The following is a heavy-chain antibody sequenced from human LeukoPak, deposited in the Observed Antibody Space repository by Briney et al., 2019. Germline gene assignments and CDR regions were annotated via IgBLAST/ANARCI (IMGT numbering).Heavy chain of an antibody. J-gene: IGHJ4*02. D-gene: IGHD6-13*01. Sequence: HSGGSLRLSCAASGFTFSSYGIHWVRQVPGKGLEWVAVIWYDGNKKYVEDSVRGRFTLSRDNSKNTVYLQMNSLRVEDTAVYYCAKGDRGHTIAAAGIDCFDYWGQGTLVTVSS. CDR2: IWYDGNKK. CDR1: GFTFSSYG. V-gene: IGHV3-33*06. CDR3: AKGDRGHTIAAAGIDCFDY.